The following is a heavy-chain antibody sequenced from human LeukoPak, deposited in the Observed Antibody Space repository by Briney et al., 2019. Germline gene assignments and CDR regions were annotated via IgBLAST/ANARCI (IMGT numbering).Heavy chain of an antibody. CDR1: GGSISSTTHY. J-gene: IGHJ3*02. V-gene: IGHV4-39*01. Sequence: SETLSLTCSVSGGSISSTTHYWGWIRQPPGKGLEWIGSIYYSGSTYYNPSLRSRVTISIDASKNQLSLKLSSVTAADTAIYYCARHLRGSDVFEIWGQGTLVIVSS. CDR2: IYYSGST. CDR3: ARHLRGSDVFEI.